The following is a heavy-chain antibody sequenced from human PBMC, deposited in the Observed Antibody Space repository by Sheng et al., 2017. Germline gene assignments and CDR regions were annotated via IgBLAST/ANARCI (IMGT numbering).Heavy chain of an antibody. D-gene: IGHD3-3*01. CDR1: EFTFSTYN. CDR2: ISSTSTYI. CDR3: ARSQVEWLPLRYYFYMDV. V-gene: IGHV3-21*01. Sequence: EVQLVESGGGLVKPGGSLRLSCAASEFTFSTYNMNWVRQAPGKGLEWVSSISSTSTYIYYADSVKGRITISRDNARNSLYLQMNSLRAEDTAVYYCARSQVEWLPLRYYFYMDVWGQGTTVTVSS. J-gene: IGHJ6*03.